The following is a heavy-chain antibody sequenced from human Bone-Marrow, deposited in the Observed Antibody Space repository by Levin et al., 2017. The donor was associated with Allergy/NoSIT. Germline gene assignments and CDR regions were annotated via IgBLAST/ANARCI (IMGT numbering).Heavy chain of an antibody. CDR3: ASVPPLDSGSGSYYIDY. V-gene: IGHV3-7*02. Sequence: AGGSLRLSCEASGVVFYSYWMSWVRQAPGKGLEWVATLNQDGSEKYYVDSVKGRFTISRDNAKNSLFLQMNSLRVEETAVYYCASVPPLDSGSGSYYIDYWGQGTLVTVSS. CDR1: GVVFYSYW. D-gene: IGHD3-3*01. CDR2: LNQDGSEK. J-gene: IGHJ4*02.